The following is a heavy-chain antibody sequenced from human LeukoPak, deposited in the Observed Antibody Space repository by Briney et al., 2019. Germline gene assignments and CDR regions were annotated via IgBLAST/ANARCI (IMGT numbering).Heavy chain of an antibody. V-gene: IGHV4-34*01. CDR3: ARYGGGSYWYFNL. D-gene: IGHD2-15*01. CDR1: GGSLSGYY. Sequence: SGTLSLTCAVYGGSLSGYYWTWIRQPPGKGLEWIGEINHSGSTNYSPSLKSRVTISVDTSNNQFSLKLSSVTAADTAVYFCARYGGGSYWYFNLWGRGTLVTVSS. CDR2: INHSGST. J-gene: IGHJ2*01.